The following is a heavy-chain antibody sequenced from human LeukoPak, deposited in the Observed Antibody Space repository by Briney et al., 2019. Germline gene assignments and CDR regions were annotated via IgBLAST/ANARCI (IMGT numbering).Heavy chain of an antibody. Sequence: GGSLRLSCAASGFTFSSYAMSWVRQAPGKGLEWVSAISGSGGSTYYADSVKGRFTISRDNSKNTLYLKMNSLRAEDTAVYYCAKPDTYYYDSSGYYYWGQGTLVTVSS. CDR1: GFTFSSYA. V-gene: IGHV3-23*01. J-gene: IGHJ4*02. CDR3: AKPDTYYYDSSGYYY. CDR2: ISGSGGST. D-gene: IGHD3-22*01.